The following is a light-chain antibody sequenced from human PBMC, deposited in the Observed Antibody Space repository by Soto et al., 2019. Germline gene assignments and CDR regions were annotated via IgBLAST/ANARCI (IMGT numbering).Light chain of an antibody. Sequence: QPVLTQSPSASASLGASVKLTCTLSSGHSSYAIAWHQQQPEKGPRYLMKLNSDGSQNKGDGIPDRFSGSTSGAERYLTISSLQSEDEADYYCQTWGTGIRVFGGGTKLTVL. V-gene: IGLV4-69*01. J-gene: IGLJ2*01. CDR1: SGHSSYA. CDR2: LNSDGSQ. CDR3: QTWGTGIRV.